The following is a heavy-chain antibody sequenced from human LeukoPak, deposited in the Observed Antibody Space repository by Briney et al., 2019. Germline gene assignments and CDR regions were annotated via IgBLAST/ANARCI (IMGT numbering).Heavy chain of an antibody. CDR3: ARLLTTYFDF. J-gene: IGHJ4*02. V-gene: IGHV5-51*01. D-gene: IGHD4/OR15-4a*01. Sequence: GESLKLSCKGSGYRFPTYWIAWVRQMPGKGLEYMGVIYPDDSDTIYSPSFQGQVTISVDRSISTAYLQWSSLNVSDTAVYFCARLLTTYFDFWGQGALVTVS. CDR1: GYRFPTYW. CDR2: IYPDDSDT.